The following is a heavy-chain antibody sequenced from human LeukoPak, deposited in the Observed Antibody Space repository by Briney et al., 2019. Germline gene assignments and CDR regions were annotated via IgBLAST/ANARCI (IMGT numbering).Heavy chain of an antibody. J-gene: IGHJ4*02. CDR1: GFTFSSYS. CDR2: ISSTSSAI. V-gene: IGHV3-48*04. D-gene: IGHD3-16*01. CDR3: ARVIGSYGDSAY. Sequence: GGSLRLSCAASGFTFSSYSMNWVRQAPGKSLEWLSYISSTSSAIYYADSLKGRFTISRDNAKNSLYLQMDSLRAEDTAVYYCARVIGSYGDSAYWGQGTLVTVSS.